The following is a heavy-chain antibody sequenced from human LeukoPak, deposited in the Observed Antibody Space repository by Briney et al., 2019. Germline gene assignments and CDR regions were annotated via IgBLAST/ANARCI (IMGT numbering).Heavy chain of an antibody. V-gene: IGHV4-34*01. CDR1: GGSFSGYY. J-gene: IGHJ4*02. CDR2: INHSGST. D-gene: IGHD3-16*02. Sequence: SETLSLTCAVYGGSFSGYYWSWIRHPPGKGLEWIGEINHSGSTNYNPSLKSRVTISVDTSKNQFSLKLSSVTAADSAVYYCARGQALYYDYIWGSYRYTGFDYWGQGTLVTVSS. CDR3: ARGQALYYDYIWGSYRYTGFDY.